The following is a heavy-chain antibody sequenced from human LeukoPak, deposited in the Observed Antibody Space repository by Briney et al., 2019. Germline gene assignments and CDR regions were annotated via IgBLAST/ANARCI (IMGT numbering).Heavy chain of an antibody. D-gene: IGHD3-9*01. CDR2: IYYSGST. V-gene: IGHV4-30-4*01. CDR1: GGSISSGDYY. J-gene: IGHJ5*02. CDR3: AMSRGYFDWNNWFDP. Sequence: SETLSLTCTVSGGSISSGDYYWSWIRQPPGKGLEWIGYIYYSGSTYYNPSLKSRVTISVDTSKNQFSLKLSSVTAADTAVYYCAMSRGYFDWNNWFDPWGQGTLVTVSS.